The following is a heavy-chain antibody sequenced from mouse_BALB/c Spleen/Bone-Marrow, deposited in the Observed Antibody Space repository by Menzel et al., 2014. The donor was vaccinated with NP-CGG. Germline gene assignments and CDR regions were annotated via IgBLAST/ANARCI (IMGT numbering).Heavy chain of an antibody. CDR3: SRRAHYFGSGLDY. Sequence: VQLQQSGAELVRPGTSVKVSCKASGYAFTNYWIEWIKQRPGHGLEWIGEILPGSGNTNYNEKFRDKATFTAETSSNIAYMQLSSLTSEDSAVYYCSRRAHYFGSGLDYWGQGTTLTVSS. V-gene: IGHV1-54*02. CDR1: GYAFTNYW. CDR2: ILPGSGNT. D-gene: IGHD1-1*01. J-gene: IGHJ2*01.